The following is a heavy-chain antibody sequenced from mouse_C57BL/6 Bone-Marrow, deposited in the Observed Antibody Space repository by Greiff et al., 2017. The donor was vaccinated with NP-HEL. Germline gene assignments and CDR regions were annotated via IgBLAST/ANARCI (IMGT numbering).Heavy chain of an antibody. CDR2: ISDGGSYT. V-gene: IGHV5-4*01. D-gene: IGHD3-1*01. Sequence: EVQVVESGGGLVKPGGSLKLSCAASGFTFSSYAMSWVRQTPEKRLEWVATISDGGSYTYYPDNVKGRFTISRDNAKNNLYLQMSHLKSEDTAMYYCARGGGYTHWGQGTTLTVSS. CDR3: ARGGGYTH. J-gene: IGHJ2*01. CDR1: GFTFSSYA.